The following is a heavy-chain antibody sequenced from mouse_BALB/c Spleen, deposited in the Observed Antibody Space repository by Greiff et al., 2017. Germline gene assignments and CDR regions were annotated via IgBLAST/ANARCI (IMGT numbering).Heavy chain of an antibody. Sequence: VMLVESGPGLVQPSQSLSITCTVSGFSLTSYGVHWVRQSPGKGLEWLGVIWSGGSTDYNAAFISRLSISKDNSKSQVFFKMNSLQANDTAIYYCARTGTRFAYWGQGTLVTVSA. CDR3: ARTGTRFAY. CDR2: IWSGGST. D-gene: IGHD4-1*01. CDR1: GFSLTSYG. J-gene: IGHJ3*01. V-gene: IGHV2-2*02.